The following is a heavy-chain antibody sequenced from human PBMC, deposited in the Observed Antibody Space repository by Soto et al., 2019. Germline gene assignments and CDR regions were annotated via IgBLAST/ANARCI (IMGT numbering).Heavy chain of an antibody. V-gene: IGHV3-7*05. D-gene: IGHD6-19*01. CDR3: ARDVAAVAADFDY. J-gene: IGHJ4*02. Sequence: ESGGGLVQPGGSLRLSCAASGFTFSSYWMSWVRQAPGKGLEWVANIKQDGSEKYYVDSVKGRFTISRDNAKNSLYLQMNSLRAEDTAVYYCARDVAAVAADFDYWGQGTLVTVSS. CDR1: GFTFSSYW. CDR2: IKQDGSEK.